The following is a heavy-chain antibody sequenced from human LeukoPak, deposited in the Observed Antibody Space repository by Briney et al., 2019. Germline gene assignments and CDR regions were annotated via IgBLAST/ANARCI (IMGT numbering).Heavy chain of an antibody. CDR3: AKDLRPDGVDNFDH. CDR1: GFNFNSYT. CDR2: ILASGSPA. Sequence: GGSLRLSCAASGFNFNSYTMNWVRQAPGKGLQWVANILASGSPAYYADSVKGRFIISRDNSKNTVYLQMNSLRVEDTAIYYCAKDLRPDGVDNFDHWGQGILVTVSS. J-gene: IGHJ4*02. V-gene: IGHV3-23*01. D-gene: IGHD2-8*01.